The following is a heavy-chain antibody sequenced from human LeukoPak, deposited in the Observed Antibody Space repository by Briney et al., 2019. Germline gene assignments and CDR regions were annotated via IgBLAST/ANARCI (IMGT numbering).Heavy chain of an antibody. CDR2: IKGDGIST. Sequence: GGSLRLSCAASGFDFSSNWMHWVRHAPGQGLVWVSRIKGDGISTNYADSVKGRFTISRDIAKNTLYLQMNSLRAEDTGVYYCAKDHYWSIDYWGRGTLVTVTS. V-gene: IGHV3-74*01. CDR3: AKDHYWSIDY. J-gene: IGHJ4*02. D-gene: IGHD3-3*01. CDR1: GFDFSSNW.